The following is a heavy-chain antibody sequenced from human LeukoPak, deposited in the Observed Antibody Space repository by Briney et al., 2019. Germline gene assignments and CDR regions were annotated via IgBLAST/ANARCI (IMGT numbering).Heavy chain of an antibody. CDR1: GGSFSGYY. CDR3: ARSVLLWFGELPPFDY. Sequence: SETLSLTCAVYGGSFSGYYWSWIRQPPGKGLEWIGEINHSGSTNYNPSLKSRVTISVDTSKNQFSLKLSSVTAADTAVYYCARSVLLWFGELPPFDYWGQGTLVTVSS. J-gene: IGHJ4*02. CDR2: INHSGST. D-gene: IGHD3-10*01. V-gene: IGHV4-34*01.